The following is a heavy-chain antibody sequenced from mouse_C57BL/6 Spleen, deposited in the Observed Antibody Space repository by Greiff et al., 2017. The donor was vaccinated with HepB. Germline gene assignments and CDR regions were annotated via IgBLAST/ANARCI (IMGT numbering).Heavy chain of an antibody. V-gene: IGHV1-80*01. CDR3: ARRYYGSPCDY. J-gene: IGHJ2*01. CDR1: GYAFSSYW. CDR2: IYPGDGDS. D-gene: IGHD1-1*01. Sequence: QVQLQQSGAELVKPGASVKISCKASGYAFSSYWMNWVKQRPGKGLEWIGQIYPGDGDSNYNGKCKGKATLTADKYSSTAYMRLSSLTSEDSAVYFCARRYYGSPCDYGGQGNTLTVSS.